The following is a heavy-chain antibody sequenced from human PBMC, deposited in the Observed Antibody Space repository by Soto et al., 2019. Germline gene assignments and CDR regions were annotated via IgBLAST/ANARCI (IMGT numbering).Heavy chain of an antibody. CDR3: GRSLQRSSPHYYSYGRDP. V-gene: IGHV3-48*03. CDR1: GCIYSCYV. D-gene: IGHD1-1*01. J-gene: IGHJ6*02. Sequence: SWACFGCIYSCYVMDWVPKAPRKGLESLSYISSRVTSANFADSVKGRFTLSRDNAKNSLYLQINSPRAEDTAVYYCGRSLQRSSPHYYSYGRDPWGQGTPVTV. CDR2: ISSRVTSA.